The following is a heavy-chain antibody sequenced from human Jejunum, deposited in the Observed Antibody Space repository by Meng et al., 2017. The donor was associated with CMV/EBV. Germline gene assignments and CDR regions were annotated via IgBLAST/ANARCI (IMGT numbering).Heavy chain of an antibody. D-gene: IGHD1-26*01. CDR1: GCISGLLYY. V-gene: IGHV4-31*02. Sequence: GCISGLLYYWSWFRQHPGQGLEWIGSMYNSGSLYYNPSLKSRVTISGDTSKNQFSLRLSSVTAADTAVYYCARLPVAGASFPNWFDTWGQGTLVTVSS. J-gene: IGHJ5*02. CDR3: ARLPVAGASFPNWFDT. CDR2: MYNSGSL.